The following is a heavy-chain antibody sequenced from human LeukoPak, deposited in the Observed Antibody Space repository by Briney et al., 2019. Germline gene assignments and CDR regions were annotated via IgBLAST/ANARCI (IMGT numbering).Heavy chain of an antibody. CDR3: AKDHVVREVIPYYFDY. CDR1: GFTFSSYA. CDR2: ISGSGGST. J-gene: IGHJ4*02. V-gene: IGHV3-23*01. Sequence: GGSLRLSCAASGFTFSSYAMSWVRQAPGKGLEWVSAISGSGGSTYYADSVKGRFTISRDNSKNTLYLQMNSLRAEDTAVYYCAKDHVVREVIPYYFDYWGQGTLVTVSS. D-gene: IGHD3-10*01.